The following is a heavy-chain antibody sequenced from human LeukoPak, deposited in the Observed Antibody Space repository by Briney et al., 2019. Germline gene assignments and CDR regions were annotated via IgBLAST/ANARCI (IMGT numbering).Heavy chain of an antibody. CDR3: ARVKDCSSTSCYNFDY. D-gene: IGHD2-2*01. CDR1: GFTFSSYA. J-gene: IGHJ4*02. Sequence: PGASLRLSCAASGFTFSSYAMHWVRQAPGKGLEWVSVITYDGSNKYYADSVKGRFTISRDNSKNTLYLQMNSLRAEDTAVYYCARVKDCSSTSCYNFDYWGQGTLVTVSS. V-gene: IGHV3-30*04. CDR2: ITYDGSNK.